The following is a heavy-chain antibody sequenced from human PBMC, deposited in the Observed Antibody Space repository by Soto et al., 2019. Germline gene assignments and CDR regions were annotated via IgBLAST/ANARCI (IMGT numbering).Heavy chain of an antibody. V-gene: IGHV3-7*01. CDR1: GFTFSSYW. Sequence: GGSLRLSCAASGFTFSSYWMSWVRQAPGKGLEWVANIKQDGSEKYYVDSVKGRFTISRDNAKNSLYLQMNSLRAEDTAVYYCAIAGSIAARPGAFDIWGQGTMVTVSS. CDR2: IKQDGSEK. J-gene: IGHJ3*02. CDR3: AIAGSIAARPGAFDI. D-gene: IGHD6-6*01.